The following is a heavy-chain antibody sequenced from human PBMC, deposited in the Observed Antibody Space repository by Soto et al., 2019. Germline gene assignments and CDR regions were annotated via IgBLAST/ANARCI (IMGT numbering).Heavy chain of an antibody. CDR3: AREGQLGY. J-gene: IGHJ4*02. D-gene: IGHD6-6*01. CDR2: ISGYNGNT. Sequence: QVQLVQSGAEVKKPGASVKVSCQASGYTFSNYGFSWVRQAPGQGLEWMGWISGYNGNTNYAERLQGRVTMTTDTSTSTAYMELKSWRYDDTAVYYCAREGQLGYWGQVTPVTVSS. V-gene: IGHV1-18*01. CDR1: GYTFSNYG.